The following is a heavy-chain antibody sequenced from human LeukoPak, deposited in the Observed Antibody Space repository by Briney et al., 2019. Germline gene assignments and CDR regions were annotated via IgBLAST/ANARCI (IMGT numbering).Heavy chain of an antibody. CDR1: VFTVSSNY. Sequence: GGSLRLSCAASVFTVSSNYMSWVRQAPGKGLEWVSVIYSDGNTYYADSVQGRITISRENSKNTVYPQVNSLEAEGTAGYLCGREGPGGASAVDSPGSYYNDYWGQGTLVTVSS. D-gene: IGHD3-10*01. CDR3: GREGPGGASAVDSPGSYYNDY. V-gene: IGHV3-66*01. J-gene: IGHJ4*02. CDR2: IYSDGNT.